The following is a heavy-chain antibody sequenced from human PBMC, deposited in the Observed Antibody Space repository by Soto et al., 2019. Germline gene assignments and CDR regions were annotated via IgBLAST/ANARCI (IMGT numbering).Heavy chain of an antibody. CDR2: IIPMFGTR. D-gene: IGHD6-13*01. CDR1: GGAFSNYP. V-gene: IGHV1-69*01. J-gene: IGHJ4*02. CDR3: ARPRLAAATKGYVF. Sequence: QVQLVQSGAEVKRPGSSVKVSCKTSGGAFSNYPISWVRQAPGQGLEWMGEIIPMFGTRNYAQKFQGRLTITADESTITAYMELSSLRSEDTAVYYCARPRLAAATKGYVFWGQGTLVTVSS.